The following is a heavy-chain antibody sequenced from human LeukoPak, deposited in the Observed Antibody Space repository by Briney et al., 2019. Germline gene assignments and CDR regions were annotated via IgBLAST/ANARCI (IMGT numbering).Heavy chain of an antibody. V-gene: IGHV3-30*18. CDR2: ISYDGSNK. CDR1: GFTFSSYG. J-gene: IGHJ6*02. CDR3: AKDLVAYYYDKAALDPRGERIYGMDV. Sequence: GGSLRLSCAASGFTFSSYGMHWVRQAPGKGLEWVAVISYDGSNKYYADSVKGRFTISRDNSKNTLYLQMNSLRAEDTAVYYCAKDLVAYYYDKAALDPRGERIYGMDVWGQGTTVTVSS. D-gene: IGHD3-22*01.